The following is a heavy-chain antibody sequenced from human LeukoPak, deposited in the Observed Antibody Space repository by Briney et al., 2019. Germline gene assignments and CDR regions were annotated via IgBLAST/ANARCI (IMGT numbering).Heavy chain of an antibody. J-gene: IGHJ4*02. Sequence: PGGSLRLSCAASGFNFEDYTMHWVRQTPGKGLEWVSLINWDGGSTYYADSVKGRFTVSRDNAKSSLYLYMNSLRAEDTAVYYCARDDDFWSGPLDYWGQGTLVTVSS. D-gene: IGHD3-3*01. CDR1: GFNFEDYT. CDR2: INWDGGST. CDR3: ARDDDFWSGPLDY. V-gene: IGHV3-43*01.